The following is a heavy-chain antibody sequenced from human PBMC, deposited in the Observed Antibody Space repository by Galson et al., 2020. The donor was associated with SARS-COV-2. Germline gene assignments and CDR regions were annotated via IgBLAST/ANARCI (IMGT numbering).Heavy chain of an antibody. CDR2: INHSGYT. V-gene: IGHV4-34*01. J-gene: IGHJ3*02. Sequence: SETLSLTCAVYGGSFGGDFWTWIRQHPRKGLEWIGQINHSGYTNFNPSLKSRVTISIDTSMKQFSLKLISVTAADTAVYYCARLRVDAGIPREFDIWGRGTLVTVSS. D-gene: IGHD5-18*01. CDR3: ARLRVDAGIPREFDI. CDR1: GGSFGGDF.